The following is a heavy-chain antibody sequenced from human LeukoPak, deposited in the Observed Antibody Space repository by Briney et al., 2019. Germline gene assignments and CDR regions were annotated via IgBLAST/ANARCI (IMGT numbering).Heavy chain of an antibody. CDR3: ARHGSMVRGKYYFDY. CDR1: GGSISSSSYY. J-gene: IGHJ4*02. CDR2: IYYSGST. Sequence: PSETLSLTCTVSGGSISSSSYYWGWIRQPPGKGLEWIGSIYYSGSTYYNPSLKSRVTISVDTSKNQFSLKLSSVTAADTAVYYCARHGSMVRGKYYFDYWGQGTLVTVSS. V-gene: IGHV4-39*01. D-gene: IGHD3-10*01.